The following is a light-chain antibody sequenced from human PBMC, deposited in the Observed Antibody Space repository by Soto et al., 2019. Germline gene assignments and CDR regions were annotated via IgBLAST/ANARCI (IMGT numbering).Light chain of an antibody. Sequence: EIVMTQSPATLSVSPGERATLSCRASQSVSSNLAWYQQKPGQAHRLLIYGXSTRATGIPARFSGSGSGTDFTRTISSLEPEDFAVYYCQKRSICPQTFGQGTKGDSK. V-gene: IGKV3-15*01. CDR2: GXS. CDR3: QKRSICPQT. J-gene: IGKJ1*01. CDR1: QSVSSN.